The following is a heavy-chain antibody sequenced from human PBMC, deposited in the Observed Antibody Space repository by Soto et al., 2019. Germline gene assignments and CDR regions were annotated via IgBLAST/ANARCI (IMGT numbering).Heavy chain of an antibody. J-gene: IGHJ6*02. CDR1: GFTFSSYG. CDR2: IWYDGSNK. Sequence: GGSLRLSCAASGFTFSSYGMHWVRQAPGKGLEWVAVIWYDGSNKYYADSVKGRFTISRDNSKNTLYLQMNSLRAEDTAVYYCARDVEMATILIGSMDVWGQGTTVTVSS. D-gene: IGHD5-12*01. CDR3: ARDVEMATILIGSMDV. V-gene: IGHV3-33*01.